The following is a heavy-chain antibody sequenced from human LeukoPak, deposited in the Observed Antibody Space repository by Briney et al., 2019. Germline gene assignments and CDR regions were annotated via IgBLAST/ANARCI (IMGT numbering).Heavy chain of an antibody. V-gene: IGHV1-24*01. CDR1: GYTLTELS. Sequence: ASVKVSCKVSGYTLTELSMHWVRQAPGKGLEWMGGFDPEDGETIYAQKFQGGVTMTEDTSTGTAYMELSSLRSEDTAVYYCATAGFCSGGSCYSFPFDPWGQGTLVTVSS. J-gene: IGHJ5*02. D-gene: IGHD2-15*01. CDR3: ATAGFCSGGSCYSFPFDP. CDR2: FDPEDGET.